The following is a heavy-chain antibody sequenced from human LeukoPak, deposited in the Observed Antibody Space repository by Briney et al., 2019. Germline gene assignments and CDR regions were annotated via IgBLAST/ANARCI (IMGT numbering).Heavy chain of an antibody. CDR2: ISYDGSNK. D-gene: IGHD6-19*01. CDR1: GFTFSSYT. V-gene: IGHV3-30-3*01. Sequence: GGSLRLSCAASGFTFSSYTMHWVRQAPGKGLEWVAVISYDGSNKYYADSVKGRFTISRDNSKNTLYLQMNSLRAEDTAVYYCARPTVAEDYWGQGTLVTVSS. J-gene: IGHJ4*02. CDR3: ARPTVAEDY.